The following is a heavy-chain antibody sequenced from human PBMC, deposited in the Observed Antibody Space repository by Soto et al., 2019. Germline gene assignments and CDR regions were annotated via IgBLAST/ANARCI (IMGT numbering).Heavy chain of an antibody. V-gene: IGHV3-23*01. CDR2: VGGSGDST. CDR1: GFTFSNYA. Sequence: EVQLLDSGGGLVQPGGSLRLSCAASGFTFSNYAMSWVRQAPGKGLEWVSGVGGSGDSTYYADSVRGRFTISRDNSKDTLYLQMTSLRAEHTAVSYCANSPLGYCSGGGLYTPHYFGYWVEGTLVTVSS. CDR3: ANSPLGYCSGGGLYTPHYFGY. D-gene: IGHD2-15*01. J-gene: IGHJ4*02.